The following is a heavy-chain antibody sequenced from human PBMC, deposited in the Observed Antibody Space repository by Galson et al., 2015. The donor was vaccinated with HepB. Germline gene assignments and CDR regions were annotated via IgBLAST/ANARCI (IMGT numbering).Heavy chain of an antibody. J-gene: IGHJ4*02. CDR2: IGSTTGTI. CDR1: GFTFNTYT. V-gene: IGHV3-48*02. CDR3: ARGGGSSSWLIDS. D-gene: IGHD6-13*01. Sequence: SLRLSCAASGFTFNTYTMNWVRQAPGKGLEWVSFIGSTTGTIYYADSVKGRFTISRDNAKNSLYLQMNSLRDEDTAVYYCARGGGSSSWLIDSWGQGTLVTVSS.